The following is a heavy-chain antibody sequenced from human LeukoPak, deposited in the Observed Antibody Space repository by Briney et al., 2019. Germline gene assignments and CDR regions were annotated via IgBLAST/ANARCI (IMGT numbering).Heavy chain of an antibody. CDR3: AKGYGWEASFYYYYRVV. D-gene: IGHD1-26*01. J-gene: IGHJ6*03. Sequence: GESLTLSWAVYGFSVSSNYMSWVRQAPGKGLEWVAVIYSDGGGGYTYYADSVKGRFTISRDNSKNTQYQQMNSLRAEDTAVYYCAKGYGWEASFYYYYRVVWGRGTTVTIFS. CDR2: IYSDGGGGYT. V-gene: IGHV3-66*02. CDR1: GFSVSSNY.